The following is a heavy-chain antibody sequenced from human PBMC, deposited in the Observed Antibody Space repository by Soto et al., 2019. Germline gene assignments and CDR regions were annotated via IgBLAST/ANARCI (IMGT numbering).Heavy chain of an antibody. D-gene: IGHD3-22*01. CDR2: IFYSGSN. J-gene: IGHJ6*02. CDR1: GGSISSGDYY. V-gene: IGHV4-30-4*01. CDR3: ARGDFDSSTYPTYYYYGMDV. Sequence: QVQLQESGPGLVKPSQTLSLTCTVSGGSISSGDYYWSWIRQPPGEGLEWIGYIFYSGSNYYNPSXXXRVSMSGDTSXXQXSXXLSSVTAADTAVYYCARGDFDSSTYPTYYYYGMDVWGQGTTVTVSS.